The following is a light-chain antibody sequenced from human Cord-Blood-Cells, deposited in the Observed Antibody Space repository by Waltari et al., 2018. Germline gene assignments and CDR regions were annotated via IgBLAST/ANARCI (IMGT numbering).Light chain of an antibody. Sequence: DVVMTQSPLSLPVTLGQPASISCRSSQSLVHSDGNTYLNWFQQRRGQTPRRLIYKVSTRDSGVPDRFSGSGSGTDFTLKFSGVEAEDVGVYYCIQGTHWPRTFGQGTKVEIK. CDR2: KVS. V-gene: IGKV2-30*02. CDR1: QSLVHSDGNTY. J-gene: IGKJ1*01. CDR3: IQGTHWPRT.